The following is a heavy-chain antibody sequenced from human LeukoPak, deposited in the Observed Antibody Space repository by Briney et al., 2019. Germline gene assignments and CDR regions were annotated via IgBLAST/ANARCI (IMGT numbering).Heavy chain of an antibody. CDR3: GKDRYFDRALGY. CDR2: FDPEDGET. D-gene: IGHD3-9*01. J-gene: IGHJ4*02. V-gene: IGHV1-24*01. CDR1: GYTLTELS. Sequence: ASLKLSCNVSGYTLTELSMHWVRQPPGKGLGWMGGFDPEDGETIYAQKFQGRVTMTEAKSTDTAYMELSTPRSEDTAVYYCGKDRYFDRALGYWGQGTLVPVSS.